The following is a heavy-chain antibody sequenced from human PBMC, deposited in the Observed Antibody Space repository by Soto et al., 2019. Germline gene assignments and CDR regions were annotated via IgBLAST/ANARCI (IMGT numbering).Heavy chain of an antibody. V-gene: IGHV1-69*12. CDR3: ARAGYDYDFWSGYPSPYYYYGMDV. CDR2: IIPIFGTA. Sequence: QVTLVQSGAEVKKPGSSVKVSCKASGGTFSSYAISWVRQAPGQGLEWMGGIIPIFGTANYAQKFQGRVTITADESTSTAYMELSSLRSEDTAVYYCARAGYDYDFWSGYPSPYYYYGMDVWGQGTTVTVSS. CDR1: GGTFSSYA. D-gene: IGHD3-3*01. J-gene: IGHJ6*02.